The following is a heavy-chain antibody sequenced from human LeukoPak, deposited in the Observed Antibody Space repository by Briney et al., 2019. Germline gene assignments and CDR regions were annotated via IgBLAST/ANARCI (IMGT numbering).Heavy chain of an antibody. CDR3: AAIYYYDSSGYLFDY. J-gene: IGHJ4*02. Sequence: ASVTVSCKASGGTFSSYAISWVRQAPGPGHEWMGGIIPIFGTANYAQKFQGRVTITADKSTSTAYMELSSLRSEDTAVYYCAAIYYYDSSGYLFDYWGQGTLVTVSS. CDR2: IIPIFGTA. CDR1: GGTFSSYA. D-gene: IGHD3-22*01. V-gene: IGHV1-69*06.